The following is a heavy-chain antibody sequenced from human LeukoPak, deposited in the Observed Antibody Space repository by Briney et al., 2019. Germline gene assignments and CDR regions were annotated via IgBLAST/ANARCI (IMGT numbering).Heavy chain of an antibody. CDR3: ARLSDTEGSSTSYRASDI. D-gene: IGHD2-2*01. Sequence: GGSLRLSCAASGFTFTTHWMSWVRQAPGKGLEWVANIRQDGSDKHYLESVKGRFTISRDNAKNSLYLQMNSLRAEDTAVYYCARLSDTEGSSTSYRASDIWGQGTLVTVSS. CDR1: GFTFTTHW. V-gene: IGHV3-7*01. CDR2: IRQDGSDK. J-gene: IGHJ3*02.